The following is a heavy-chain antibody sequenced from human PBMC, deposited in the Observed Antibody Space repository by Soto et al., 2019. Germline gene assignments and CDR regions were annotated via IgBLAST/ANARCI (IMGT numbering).Heavy chain of an antibody. J-gene: IGHJ6*02. Sequence: SETLSLTCAVYGGSFSGYYWTWIRQPPGTGLEWIGEINHSGSTNYNPSLKSRVTISVDTSKNQFSLKLTSVTAADTAVYYCARDLWGYCGAACYALDAWGQGTTVTVSS. D-gene: IGHD2-21*02. CDR1: GGSFSGYY. V-gene: IGHV4-34*01. CDR2: INHSGST. CDR3: ARDLWGYCGAACYALDA.